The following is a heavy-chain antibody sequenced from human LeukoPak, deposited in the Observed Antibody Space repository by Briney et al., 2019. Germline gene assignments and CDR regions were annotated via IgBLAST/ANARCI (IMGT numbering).Heavy chain of an antibody. CDR1: GFTFSSYS. Sequence: GGSLRLSCAASGFTFSSYSMNWVRQAPGKGLEWVSSISSSSSYIYYADSVKGRFTISRDNAKNSLYLQTNSLRAEDTAVYYCARGLGYCSSTSCPYFDYWGQGTLVTVSS. V-gene: IGHV3-21*01. CDR3: ARGLGYCSSTSCPYFDY. J-gene: IGHJ4*02. D-gene: IGHD2-2*01. CDR2: ISSSSSYI.